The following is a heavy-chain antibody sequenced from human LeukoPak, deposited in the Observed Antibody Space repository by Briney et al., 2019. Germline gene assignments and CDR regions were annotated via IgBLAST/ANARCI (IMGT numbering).Heavy chain of an antibody. CDR1: GLSFSSYG. J-gene: IGHJ4*02. D-gene: IGHD1-1*01. CDR3: ARGGTTFEH. Sequence: GGSLRLSCAASGLSFSSYGMHWVRQAPGKGLEWVAFIQYDASNKFYADSVKGRFTISRDNAKNSLYLQMNSLRAEDTAVYYCARGGTTFEHWGQGTLVTVSS. V-gene: IGHV3-30*12. CDR2: IQYDASNK.